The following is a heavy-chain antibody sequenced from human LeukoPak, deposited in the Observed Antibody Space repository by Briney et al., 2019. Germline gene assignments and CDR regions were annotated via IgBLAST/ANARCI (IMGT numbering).Heavy chain of an antibody. Sequence: GASVKVSCKASGYTFTSYGISWVRQAPGQGLEWMGWISAYNGNTNYAQKLQGRVTMTTDISTSTAYMELRSLRSDDTAVYYCARDKVYGDYVGTGKCDYWGQGTLVTVSS. V-gene: IGHV1-18*01. CDR2: ISAYNGNT. CDR3: ARDKVYGDYVGTGKCDY. D-gene: IGHD4-17*01. J-gene: IGHJ4*02. CDR1: GYTFTSYG.